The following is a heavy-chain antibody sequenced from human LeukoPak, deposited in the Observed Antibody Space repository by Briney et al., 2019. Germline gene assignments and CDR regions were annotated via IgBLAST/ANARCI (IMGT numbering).Heavy chain of an antibody. CDR3: AKDLERWYYYYLDV. J-gene: IGHJ6*03. D-gene: IGHD3-3*01. CDR1: GFSFTTYG. V-gene: IGHV3-30*02. Sequence: GRSLRLSCAASGFSFTTYGMHWVRQAPGKGLEWVAFIRYDGSNKYYADSVKGRFTISRDNSKNTLYLQMNSLRAEDTAMYYCAKDLERWYYYYLDVGGKGTTVTVSS. CDR2: IRYDGSNK.